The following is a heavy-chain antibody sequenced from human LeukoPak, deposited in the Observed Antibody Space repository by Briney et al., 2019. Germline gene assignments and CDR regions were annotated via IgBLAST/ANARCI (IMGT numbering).Heavy chain of an antibody. D-gene: IGHD6-6*01. V-gene: IGHV1-18*01. CDR3: ARMKASIAARLDYYYMDV. CDR2: ISAYNGNT. J-gene: IGHJ6*03. Sequence: ASVKVSCKASGYTFTSYGISWVRQAPGQGLEWMGWISAYNGNTNYAQKFQGRVTMTRNTSISTAYMELSSLRSEDTAVYYCARMKASIAARLDYYYMDVWGKGTTVTVSS. CDR1: GYTFTSYG.